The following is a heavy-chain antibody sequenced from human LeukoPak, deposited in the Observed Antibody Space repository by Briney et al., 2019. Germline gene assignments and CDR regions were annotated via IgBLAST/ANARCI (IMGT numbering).Heavy chain of an antibody. D-gene: IGHD1-26*01. J-gene: IGHJ4*02. CDR2: VSDYAGNT. CDR3: ARLVGAIRFDS. CDR1: GYTFSRYG. Sequence: GASVKVSCNASGYTFSRYGISWVRQAPGQGLEWMGWVSDYAGNTNYAQKVQGRVTMTTDTSTSTAYMELRSLRSDDTAVYYCARLVGAIRFDSWGQGTLVTVSS. V-gene: IGHV1-18*01.